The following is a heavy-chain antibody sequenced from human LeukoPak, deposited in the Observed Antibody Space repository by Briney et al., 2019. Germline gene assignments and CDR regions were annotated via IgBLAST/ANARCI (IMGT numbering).Heavy chain of an antibody. Sequence: PGRSLRLSCAASGFTFSDHYIDWVRQAPGKGLEWVGRSKNKLNGYTIEYAASVKGRLTISRDDSKKSLYLQMDSLKTEDTAMYYCVRWDSGSPGDWGQGTLVTVSS. V-gene: IGHV3-72*01. D-gene: IGHD1-26*01. J-gene: IGHJ4*02. CDR3: VRWDSGSPGD. CDR2: SKNKLNGYTI. CDR1: GFTFSDHY.